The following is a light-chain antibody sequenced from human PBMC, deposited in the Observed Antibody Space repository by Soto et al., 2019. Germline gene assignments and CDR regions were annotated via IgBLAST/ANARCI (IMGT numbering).Light chain of an antibody. CDR2: HAS. J-gene: IGKJ1*01. Sequence: IVLMQSPDTLSLSPGERATLSCRASRSLSSDYLAWYQQKPGQAPRLLFYHASRRATGTQDRFSVSGSGTDFTLTISRLEPGDFGVSYCQQYGDSPRSFGQGTKVDIK. V-gene: IGKV3-20*01. CDR1: RSLSSDY. CDR3: QQYGDSPRS.